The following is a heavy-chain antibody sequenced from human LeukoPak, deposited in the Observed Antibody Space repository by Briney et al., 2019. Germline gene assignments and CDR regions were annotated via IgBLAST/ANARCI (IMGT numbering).Heavy chain of an antibody. CDR1: GGSFSGYY. CDR3: ARVEVVTATSDAFDI. V-gene: IGHV4-34*01. D-gene: IGHD2-21*02. CDR2: INHSGST. J-gene: IGHJ3*02. Sequence: PSETLSLTCAVYGGSFSGYYRSWIRQSPGKGLEWIGEINHSGSTNYNPSLKSRVTISVDTSKNQFSLKLSSVTAADTAVYYCARVEVVTATSDAFDIWGQGTMVTVSS.